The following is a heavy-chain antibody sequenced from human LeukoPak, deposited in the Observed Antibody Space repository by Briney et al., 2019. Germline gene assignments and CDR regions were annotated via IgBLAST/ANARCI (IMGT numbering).Heavy chain of an antibody. Sequence: GGSLRLSCAASGFTFSSYAMHWVRQAPGKGLEYVSAISSNGGSTYYANSVKGRFTISRDNSKNTLYLQMGSLRAEDMAVYYCARDGGVTTVVTHHNWFDPWGQGTLVTVSS. CDR2: ISSNGGST. D-gene: IGHD4-23*01. V-gene: IGHV3-64*01. CDR1: GFTFSSYA. CDR3: ARDGGVTTVVTHHNWFDP. J-gene: IGHJ5*02.